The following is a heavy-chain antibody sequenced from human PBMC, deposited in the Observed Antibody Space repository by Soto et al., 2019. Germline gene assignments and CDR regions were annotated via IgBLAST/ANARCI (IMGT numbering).Heavy chain of an antibody. D-gene: IGHD2-21*01. V-gene: IGHV3-53*01. J-gene: IGHJ4*02. Sequence: EVQLVESGGGLIQPGGSLRLSCAVSGFTVSNNYMSWVRQAPGKGLEGVSVIYSGGYTAYGDSVKGRFTISRDNSKNKLSFQMKTLGAGGTAVYYVATQAGGGGYWGQGTLVTVSS. CDR2: IYSGGYT. CDR1: GFTVSNNY. CDR3: ATQAGGGGY.